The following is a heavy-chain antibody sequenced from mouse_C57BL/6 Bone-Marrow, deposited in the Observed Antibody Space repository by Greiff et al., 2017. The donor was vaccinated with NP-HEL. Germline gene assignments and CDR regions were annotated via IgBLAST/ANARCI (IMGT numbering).Heavy chain of an antibody. J-gene: IGHJ3*01. CDR2: FYPGSGSI. CDR1: GYTFTEYT. CDR3: ARHEDQGTWIAY. D-gene: IGHD3-2*02. Sequence: QVHVKQSGAELVKPGASVKLSCKASGYTFTEYTIHWVKQRPGQGLEWIGWFYPGSGSIKYNEKFKDKATLTADKSSSTVYMELSRLTSENTAVYFCARHEDQGTWIAYWGQGTLVTVSA. V-gene: IGHV1-62-2*01.